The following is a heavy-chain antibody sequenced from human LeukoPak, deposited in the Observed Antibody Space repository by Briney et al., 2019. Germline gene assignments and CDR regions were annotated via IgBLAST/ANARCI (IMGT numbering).Heavy chain of an antibody. D-gene: IGHD1-26*01. J-gene: IGHJ4*02. CDR1: GFTFDDYA. Sequence: PARSLRLSCAASGFTFDDYAMHWVRQAPGKGLEWVSGISWNIGSIGYADSVKGRFTISRDNAKNALYLQMNSLRAEDTALYYCAKDKSSSIVGATALDYWGQGTLVTVSS. V-gene: IGHV3-9*01. CDR3: AKDKSSSIVGATALDY. CDR2: ISWNIGSI.